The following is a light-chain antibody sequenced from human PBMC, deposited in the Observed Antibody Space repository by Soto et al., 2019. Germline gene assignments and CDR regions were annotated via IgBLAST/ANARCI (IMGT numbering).Light chain of an antibody. Sequence: QSALTQPASVSGSPGQSITISCTGTRSDIGAYNFVSWYQQHPGEVPKLMLYDVNVRPSGVSNRFSGSKSGITASLTISGLQAEDEADYYCTSWTTSTTMIFGGGTKVTVL. CDR3: TSWTTSTTMI. CDR1: RSDIGAYNF. J-gene: IGLJ2*01. CDR2: DVN. V-gene: IGLV2-14*03.